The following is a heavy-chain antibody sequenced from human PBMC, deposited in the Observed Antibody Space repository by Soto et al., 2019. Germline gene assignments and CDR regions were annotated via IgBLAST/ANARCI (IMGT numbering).Heavy chain of an antibody. V-gene: IGHV3-30-3*02. CDR2: ISYDGSNK. D-gene: IGHD1-1*01. Sequence: AGGSLRLSCAASGFTFSGYAMHWVRQAPGKGLEWVAVISYDGSNKYYADSVKGRFTISRDNSQSTLYLQMNSLRTEDTAIYYCAKETIQVGGPNYFDYWGQGVLVTVAS. CDR1: GFTFSGYA. CDR3: AKETIQVGGPNYFDY. J-gene: IGHJ4*02.